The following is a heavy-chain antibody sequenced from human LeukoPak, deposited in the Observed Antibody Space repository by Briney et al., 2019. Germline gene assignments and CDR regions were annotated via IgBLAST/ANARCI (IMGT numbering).Heavy chain of an antibody. Sequence: GGSLRLSCAASGFTFTGSARTWVRQAPGKGLDWVSTITGSDDTTYYADSVKGRFTISRDFSKNTVHMLMHSLTVEDTDIYYCEKGPRLNSGYHPDCWGQGTLVTVSS. V-gene: IGHV3-23*01. D-gene: IGHD3-22*01. CDR1: GFTFTGSA. J-gene: IGHJ4*02. CDR2: ITGSDDTT. CDR3: EKGPRLNSGYHPDC.